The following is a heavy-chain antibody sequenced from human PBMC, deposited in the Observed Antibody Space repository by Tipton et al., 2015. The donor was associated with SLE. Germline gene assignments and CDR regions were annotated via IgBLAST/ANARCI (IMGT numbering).Heavy chain of an antibody. CDR3: ARVPRTFYYDYSGHFDY. CDR1: GGSISSGIYY. CDR2: MYTSGST. V-gene: IGHV4-61*09. D-gene: IGHD3-22*01. Sequence: LRLSCTVSGGSISSGIYYWSWIRQPAGKGLEWIGHMYTSGSTKYNPSLKSRVTISVDTSKNQFSLKLSPVTAADTAVYYCARVPRTFYYDYSGHFDYWGPGTLVTVSS. J-gene: IGHJ4*02.